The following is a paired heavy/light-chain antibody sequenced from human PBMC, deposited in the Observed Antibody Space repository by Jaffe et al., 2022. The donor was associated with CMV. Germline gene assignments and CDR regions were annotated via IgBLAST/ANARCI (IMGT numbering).Light chain of an antibody. Sequence: EIVLTQSPGSLPLSPGERATLSCRASQSVSSSYLAWYQQKSGQAPSLLIYGASSRATGIPDRFSGSGSGTDFTLTISRLEPEDFAVYYCQQYGNSPLTFGGGTKVEIK. V-gene: IGKV3-20*01. J-gene: IGKJ4*01. CDR1: QSVSSSY. CDR3: QQYGNSPLT. CDR2: GAS.
Heavy chain of an antibody. D-gene: IGHD2-21*02. J-gene: IGHJ4*02. Sequence: EVQLVESGGGLVQPGGSLRLSCAASGFTFSSYWMSWVRQAPGKGLEWVANIKQDGSEKFYVDSVKGRFTISRDNAQNSLYLQMNSLRAEDTAVYYCARARGVVVTAIPKKTNYYFDYWGQGTLVTVSS. CDR3: ARARGVVVTAIPKKTNYYFDY. CDR2: IKQDGSEK. V-gene: IGHV3-7*01. CDR1: GFTFSSYW.